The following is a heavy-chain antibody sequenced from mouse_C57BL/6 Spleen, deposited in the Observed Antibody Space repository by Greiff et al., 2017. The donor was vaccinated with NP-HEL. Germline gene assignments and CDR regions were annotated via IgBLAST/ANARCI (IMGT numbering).Heavy chain of an antibody. CDR2: IDPSDSYT. Sequence: VKLMESGAELVKPGASVKLSCKASGYTFTSYWMQWVKQRPGQGLEWIGEIDPSDSYTNYNQKFKGKATLTVDTSSSTAYMQLSSLTSEDSAVYYCARRYYGSSYDAMDYWGQGTSVTVSS. CDR1: GYTFTSYW. J-gene: IGHJ4*01. V-gene: IGHV1-50*01. CDR3: ARRYYGSSYDAMDY. D-gene: IGHD1-1*01.